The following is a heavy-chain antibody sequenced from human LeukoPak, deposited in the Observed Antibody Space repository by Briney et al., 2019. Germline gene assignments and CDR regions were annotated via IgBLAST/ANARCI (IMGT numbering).Heavy chain of an antibody. CDR3: ARGTAMDAFDI. Sequence: SVKVSCKASGGTFSSYAISWVRQAPGQGLEWMGRIIPILGIANYAQKFQGRVTITADKSTSTAYMELSSLRSEDTAVYYCARGTAMDAFDIWGQGTMVTVSS. V-gene: IGHV1-69*04. D-gene: IGHD5-18*01. CDR1: GGTFSSYA. J-gene: IGHJ3*02. CDR2: IIPILGIA.